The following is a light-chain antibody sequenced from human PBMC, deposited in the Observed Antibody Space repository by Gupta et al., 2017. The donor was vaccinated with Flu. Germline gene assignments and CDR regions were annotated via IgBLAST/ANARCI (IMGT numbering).Light chain of an antibody. V-gene: IGLV4-69*01. J-gene: IGLJ3*02. CDR3: QTWDSDIEV. CDR2: VSRDGTH. Sequence: QLVLTPSPSASASLGASVHLTCTLSSGHSTYAIAWHQQRPEKGPRFLMKVSRDGTHSKGDGIPDRFSGSSSGAARYLSISSLQSEDEGDYYCQTWDSDIEVFGGGTKLTVL. CDR1: SGHSTYA.